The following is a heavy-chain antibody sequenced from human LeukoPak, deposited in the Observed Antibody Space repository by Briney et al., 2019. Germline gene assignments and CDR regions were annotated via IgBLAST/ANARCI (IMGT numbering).Heavy chain of an antibody. CDR1: GGTFSSYA. D-gene: IGHD3-3*01. CDR2: MIPIFGTA. V-gene: IGHV1-69*13. Sequence: SVKVSCKASGGTFSSYAISWVRQAPGQGLEWMGGMIPIFGTANYAQKFQGRVTITADESTSTAYMELSSLRSEDTAVYYCARPSYITIFGVVIRDAFDIWGQGTMVTASS. J-gene: IGHJ3*02. CDR3: ARPSYITIFGVVIRDAFDI.